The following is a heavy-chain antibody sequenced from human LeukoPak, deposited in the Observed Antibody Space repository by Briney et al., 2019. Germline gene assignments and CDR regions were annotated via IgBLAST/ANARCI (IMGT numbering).Heavy chain of an antibody. D-gene: IGHD3-10*01. CDR2: IILMFGTT. CDR3: TRDEHKGSATFNY. CDR1: GGTFRSAA. J-gene: IGHJ4*02. Sequence: SVKVSCKASGGTFRSAAMSWVRQAPGQGLEWVGHIILMFGTTTYAQKFQGRVTITADESTRTVHMELNSLTSDDTAIYYCTRDEHKGSATFNYWGQGALVIVSS. V-gene: IGHV1-69*13.